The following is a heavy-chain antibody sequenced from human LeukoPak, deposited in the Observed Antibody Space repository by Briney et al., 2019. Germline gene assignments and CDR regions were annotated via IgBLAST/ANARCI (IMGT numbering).Heavy chain of an antibody. J-gene: IGHJ4*02. CDR3: AREVVTIWGYFDY. V-gene: IGHV3-11*01. CDR2: ISSSGSTI. D-gene: IGHD4-23*01. Sequence: GGSLRLSCAASGFTFSDYYMSWIRQAPGKGLEWVSYISSSGSTIYYADSVKGRFTISRDNAKNSLYLQMNSLRVEDTAVYYCAREVVTIWGYFDYWGQGTPVTVSS. CDR1: GFTFSDYY.